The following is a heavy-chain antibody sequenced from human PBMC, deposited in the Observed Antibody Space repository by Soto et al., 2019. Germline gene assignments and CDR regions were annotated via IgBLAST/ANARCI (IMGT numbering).Heavy chain of an antibody. CDR3: TTNRMVGAVDY. J-gene: IGHJ4*02. Sequence: EVQLVESGGGLVQPGGSLRLSCAASGFTFSSYWMNWVRQAPGKGLVWVSRVSSDGSSTNYADSVEGRFPISRDNAKNTLYLQMDSLRAEHTAVYYCTTNRMVGAVDYWGQGTLVTVSS. CDR2: VSSDGSST. D-gene: IGHD1-26*01. V-gene: IGHV3-74*01. CDR1: GFTFSSYW.